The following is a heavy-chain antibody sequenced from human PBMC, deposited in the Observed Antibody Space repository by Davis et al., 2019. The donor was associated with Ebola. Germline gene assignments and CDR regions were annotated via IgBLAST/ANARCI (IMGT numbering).Heavy chain of an antibody. V-gene: IGHV3-33*01. CDR2: IWYDGSNK. D-gene: IGHD1-26*01. J-gene: IGHJ4*02. CDR3: AMGGQTYDY. Sequence: GESLKISCAASGSTFSSYGMHWLRQAPGKGLEWVAVIWYDGSNKYYADSVKGRFTISRDNSKNTLYLQMNSLRAEDTAVYYCAMGGQTYDYWGQGTLVTVSS. CDR1: GSTFSSYG.